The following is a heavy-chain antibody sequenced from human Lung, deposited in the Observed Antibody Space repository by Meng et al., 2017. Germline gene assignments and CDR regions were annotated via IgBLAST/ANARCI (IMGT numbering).Heavy chain of an antibody. Sequence: QVQRVQSGAEGKKPGASGKGTGKASGYTFTSYAMHWVRQAPGQRLEWMGWINAGNGNTKYSQKFQGRVTITRDTSASTAYMELSSLRSEDTAVYYCARGEGYCTNGVCSPGYWGQGTLVTVSS. CDR3: ARGEGYCTNGVCSPGY. J-gene: IGHJ4*02. D-gene: IGHD2-8*01. CDR2: INAGNGNT. CDR1: GYTFTSYA. V-gene: IGHV1-3*01.